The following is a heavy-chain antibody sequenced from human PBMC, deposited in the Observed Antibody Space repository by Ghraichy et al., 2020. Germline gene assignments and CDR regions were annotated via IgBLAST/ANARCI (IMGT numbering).Heavy chain of an antibody. CDR1: GYTFTSYG. D-gene: IGHD2-2*01. CDR2: ISAYNGNT. Sequence: ASVKVSCKASGYTFTSYGISWVRQAPGQGLEWMGWISAYNGNTNYAQKLQGRVTMTTDTSTSTAYMELRSLRSDDTAVYYCARDPQDYCSSTSCYRYGMDVWGQGTTVTVSS. V-gene: IGHV1-18*04. J-gene: IGHJ6*02. CDR3: ARDPQDYCSSTSCYRYGMDV.